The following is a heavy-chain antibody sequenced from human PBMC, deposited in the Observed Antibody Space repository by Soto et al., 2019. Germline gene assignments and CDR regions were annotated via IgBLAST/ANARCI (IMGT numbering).Heavy chain of an antibody. V-gene: IGHV3-48*03. Sequence: EVPLVESGGDLVPPGGSLRLSCAASGFTFSNYEMNWVRQAPGKGLEWVSYISTGGTTIYYADSVKGRFTISRDNAKNSLYKQMRSVGDEDTAVYNCATSTGGGGAFDIWGQGTMVTVSS. D-gene: IGHD3-10*01. CDR2: ISTGGTTI. CDR1: GFTFSNYE. J-gene: IGHJ3*02. CDR3: ATSTGGGGAFDI.